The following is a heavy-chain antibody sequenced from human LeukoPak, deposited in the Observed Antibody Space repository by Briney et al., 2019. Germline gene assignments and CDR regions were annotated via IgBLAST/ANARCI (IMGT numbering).Heavy chain of an antibody. J-gene: IGHJ5*02. V-gene: IGHV3-21*01. CDR1: GFTFSSYS. Sequence: GGSLRLSCAASGFTFSSYSMNWVRQAPGKGLEWVSSISSSSSYIYYADSVKGRFTISRDNAKNSPYLQMNSLRAEDTAVYYCARERRITIFGVVIPTRWFDPWGQGTLVTVSS. D-gene: IGHD3-3*01. CDR3: ARERRITIFGVVIPTRWFDP. CDR2: ISSSSSYI.